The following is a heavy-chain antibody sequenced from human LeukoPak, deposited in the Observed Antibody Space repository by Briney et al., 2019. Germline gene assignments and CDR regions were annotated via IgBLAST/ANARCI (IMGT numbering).Heavy chain of an antibody. CDR2: IYYSGST. J-gene: IGHJ4*02. CDR3: AYTGPTQLELWGD. Sequence: SETLSLTCTVSGGSISSYYWSWIRQPPGKGLEWIGYIYYSGSTNYNPSLKSRVTISVDTSKNQFSLKLSSVTAADTAVYYCAYTGPTQLELWGDWGQGTLVTVSS. CDR1: GGSISSYY. V-gene: IGHV4-59*01. D-gene: IGHD1-7*01.